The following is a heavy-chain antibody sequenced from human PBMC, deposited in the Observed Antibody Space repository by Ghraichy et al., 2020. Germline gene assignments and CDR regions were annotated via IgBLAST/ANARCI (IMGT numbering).Heavy chain of an antibody. CDR1: GFTLRSYA. Sequence: GGSLRLSCAASGFTLRSYAMSWVRQAPGKGLEWVSGISGSGDSTHYADSVKGRFTISRDNSKNTLYLQMNSLRVEDTAVYYCAKDPGAYYDPGWYFDLWGHGTLVTVSS. CDR3: AKDPGAYYDPGWYFDL. D-gene: IGHD3-22*01. J-gene: IGHJ2*01. V-gene: IGHV3-23*01. CDR2: ISGSGDST.